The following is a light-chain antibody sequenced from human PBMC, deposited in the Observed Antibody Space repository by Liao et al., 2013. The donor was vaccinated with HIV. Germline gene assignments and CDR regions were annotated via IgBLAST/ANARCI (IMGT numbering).Light chain of an antibody. V-gene: IGLV3-21*01. Sequence: SYVLTQPPSVSVAPGKTARIPCGGIHIETETVHWYQQKPGQAPVVVIYFDTDRPSGIPERFSGSNSGNTATLTISGTQAMDEADYYCQAWDSNTAVFGGGTKLTVL. CDR1: HIETET. CDR3: QAWDSNTAV. J-gene: IGLJ3*02. CDR2: FDT.